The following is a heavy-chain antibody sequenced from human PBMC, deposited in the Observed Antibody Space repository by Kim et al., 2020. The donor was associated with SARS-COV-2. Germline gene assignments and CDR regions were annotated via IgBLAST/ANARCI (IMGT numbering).Heavy chain of an antibody. D-gene: IGHD3-22*01. CDR2: ISYDGSNK. J-gene: IGHJ4*02. CDR3: AKEDDSSGYFDY. V-gene: IGHV3-30*18. Sequence: GGSLRLSCAASGFTFSSYGMHWVRQAPGKGLEWVAVISYDGSNKYYADSVKGRFTISRDNSKNTLYLQMNSLRAEDTAVYYCAKEDDSSGYFDYWGQGTLVTVSS. CDR1: GFTFSSYG.